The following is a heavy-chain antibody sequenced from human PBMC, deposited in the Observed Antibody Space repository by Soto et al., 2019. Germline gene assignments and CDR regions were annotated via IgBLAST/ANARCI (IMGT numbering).Heavy chain of an antibody. D-gene: IGHD3-3*01. CDR3: AIRSVTIFGVATDRMDV. J-gene: IGHJ6*02. CDR2: IDPTDSYT. Sequence: GESLKISCKGSGYSFISYWISWVRQMPGKGLEWMGRIDPTDSYTDYSPSFQGHVTISADKSISTAFLQWSSLKASDTAMYYCAIRSVTIFGVATDRMDVWGQGTTVTVYS. CDR1: GYSFISYW. V-gene: IGHV5-10-1*01.